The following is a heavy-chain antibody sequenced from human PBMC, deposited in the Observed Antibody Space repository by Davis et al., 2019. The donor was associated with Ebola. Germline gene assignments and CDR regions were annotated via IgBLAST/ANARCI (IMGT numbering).Heavy chain of an antibody. J-gene: IGHJ6*02. CDR1: GYTLTELS. D-gene: IGHD3-16*01. CDR3: ATVLSPSNPYYYYGMDV. V-gene: IGHV1-24*01. Sequence: ASVQVSCKVSGYTLTELSMHWVRQAPGKGLEWMGGFDPEDGETIYAQKFQGRVTMTEDTSTDTAYMELSSLRSEDTAVYYCATVLSPSNPYYYYGMDVWGQGTTVTVSS. CDR2: FDPEDGET.